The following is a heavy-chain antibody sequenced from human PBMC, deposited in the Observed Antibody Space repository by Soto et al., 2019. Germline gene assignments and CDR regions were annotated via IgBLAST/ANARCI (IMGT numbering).Heavy chain of an antibody. J-gene: IGHJ6*02. V-gene: IGHV1-2*04. CDR3: ARDQGAFGGVIVMNRYYYYGMDV. CDR2: INPNSGGT. Sequence: ASVKVSCKASGYTFTGYYMHWVRQAPGQGLEWMGWINPNSGGTNYAQKFQGWVTMTRDTSISTAYMELSRLRSDDTAVYYCARDQGAFGGVIVMNRYYYYGMDVWGQGTTVTVSS. D-gene: IGHD3-16*02. CDR1: GYTFTGYY.